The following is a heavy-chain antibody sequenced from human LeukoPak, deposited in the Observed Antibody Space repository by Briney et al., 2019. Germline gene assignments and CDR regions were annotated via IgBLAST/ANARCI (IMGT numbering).Heavy chain of an antibody. D-gene: IGHD2-21*01. J-gene: IGHJ4*02. V-gene: IGHV4-59*01. CDR1: GGSISSYY. CDR3: ARAFQDQGNFDY. CDR2: IYYSGST. Sequence: SETLSLTCTVSGGSISSYYWSWIRQPPGKGLERIGYIYYSGSTNYNPPLKSRVTISVDTSKNQFSLKLSSVTAADTAVYYCARAFQDQGNFDYWGQGTLVTVSS.